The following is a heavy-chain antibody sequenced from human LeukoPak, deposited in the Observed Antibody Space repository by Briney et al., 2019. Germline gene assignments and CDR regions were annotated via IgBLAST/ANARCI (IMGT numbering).Heavy chain of an antibody. J-gene: IGHJ4*02. CDR3: VKHSAPVLAAARFDY. V-gene: IGHV3-11*01. CDR2: ISSSGSTI. Sequence: PGGSLRLSCAASGFTFSDYYMSWIRQAPGKGLEWVSYISSSGSTIYCADSVKGRFTISRDNSKNTPYLQMNSLRAEDTALYYCVKHSAPVLAAARFDYWGQGNLVTVSS. D-gene: IGHD2-2*01. CDR1: GFTFSDYY.